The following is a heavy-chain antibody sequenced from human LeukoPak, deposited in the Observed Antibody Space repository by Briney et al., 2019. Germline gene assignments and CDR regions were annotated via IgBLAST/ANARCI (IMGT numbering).Heavy chain of an antibody. CDR1: GFTFSSYW. J-gene: IGHJ4*02. CDR2: ISGSGGST. V-gene: IGHV3-23*01. CDR3: AKADGDYSLLDY. D-gene: IGHD4-17*01. Sequence: GGSLRLSCAASGFTFSSYWMSWVRQAPGKGLEWVSAISGSGGSTYYADSVKGRFTISRDNSKNTLYLQMNSLRAEDTAVYYCAKADGDYSLLDYWGQGTLVTVSS.